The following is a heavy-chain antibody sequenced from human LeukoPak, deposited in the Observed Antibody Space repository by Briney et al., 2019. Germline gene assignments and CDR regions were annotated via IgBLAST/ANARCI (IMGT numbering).Heavy chain of an antibody. CDR2: ISDSGGDS. CDR1: GFTFSSSA. D-gene: IGHD1-26*01. V-gene: IGHV3-23*01. CDR3: AKGGSYAPLDY. J-gene: IGHJ4*02. Sequence: GGSLRLSCTASGFTFSSSAMTWVRQAPGKGLEWVSAISDSGGDSIYTDSVKDRFTISRDNSKNTLYLQMNSLRAEDTAVYHCAKGGSYAPLDYWGQGTLVTVSS.